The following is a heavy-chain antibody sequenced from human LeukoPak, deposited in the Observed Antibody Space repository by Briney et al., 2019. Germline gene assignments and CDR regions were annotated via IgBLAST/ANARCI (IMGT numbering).Heavy chain of an antibody. CDR3: ARDRLSVAAYFDY. CDR2: TYYRSKYHD. V-gene: IGHV6-1*01. D-gene: IGHD6-19*01. Sequence: SQTLSLTCAISGDSVSSNSAAWNWIRQSPSRGLEWLGRTYYRSKYHDDYALSVKSRIIINADTSKNQFSLQLNSVTPEDTAVYYCARDRLSVAAYFDYWGQGTLVTVSS. CDR1: GDSVSSNSAA. J-gene: IGHJ4*02.